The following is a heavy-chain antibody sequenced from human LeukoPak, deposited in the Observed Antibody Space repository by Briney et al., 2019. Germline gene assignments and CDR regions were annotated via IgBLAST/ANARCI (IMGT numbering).Heavy chain of an antibody. D-gene: IGHD2-2*01. CDR2: IYYSGST. CDR3: ARGDLGYCSSTSCYLGWFDP. V-gene: IGHV4-59*01. CDR1: GGSISSYY. J-gene: IGHJ5*02. Sequence: SETLSLTCTVSGGSISSYYWSWIRQPPGKGLEWIGYIYYSGSTNYNPSLKSRVTISVDTSKNQFSLKLSSVTAADTAVYYCARGDLGYCSSTSCYLGWFDPWGQGTLVTVSS.